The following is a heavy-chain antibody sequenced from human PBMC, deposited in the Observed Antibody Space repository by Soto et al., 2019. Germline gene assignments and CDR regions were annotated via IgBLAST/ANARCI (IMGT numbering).Heavy chain of an antibody. J-gene: IGHJ5*02. Sequence: GGSLILSCAVSGFRFRDYWMSWVRQAPGKGLEWVANIKQDESGKYYVDSVKGRFTISRDNAKNALYLQMNSLRVEDTAVYYCAAYCYTMTCTHFHGYSWGQGTQVTVSS. CDR2: IKQDESGK. CDR1: GFRFRDYW. CDR3: AAYCYTMTCTHFHGYS. V-gene: IGHV3-7*03. D-gene: IGHD3-16*02.